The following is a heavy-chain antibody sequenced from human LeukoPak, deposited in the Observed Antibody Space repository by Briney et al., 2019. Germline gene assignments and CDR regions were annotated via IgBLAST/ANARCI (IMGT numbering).Heavy chain of an antibody. CDR2: IYYSGST. CDR1: GGSISSSSYY. J-gene: IGHJ4*02. V-gene: IGHV4-39*01. D-gene: IGHD3-9*01. Sequence: SETLSLTCTVSGGSISSSSYYWGWIRQPPGKGLEWIGSIYYSGSTYYNPSLKSRVTISVDTSKNQFSLKLSSVTAADTAVYYCASGRYKHYFDYWGQGTLVTVSS. CDR3: ASGRYKHYFDY.